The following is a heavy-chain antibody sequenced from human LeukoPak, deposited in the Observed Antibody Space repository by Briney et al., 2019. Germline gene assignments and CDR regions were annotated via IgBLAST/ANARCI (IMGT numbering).Heavy chain of an antibody. Sequence: ASVKVSCKASGYTFTSYGISWVRQAPGQGLEWMGWISAYNGNTNYAQKLQGRVTMTTGTSTSTAYMELRSLRSDDTAVYYRASGRFSSPGYCSSTGCAAAFDIWGQGTMVTVSS. CDR3: ASGRFSSPGYCSSTGCAAAFDI. CDR2: ISAYNGNT. V-gene: IGHV1-18*01. J-gene: IGHJ3*02. D-gene: IGHD2-2*01. CDR1: GYTFTSYG.